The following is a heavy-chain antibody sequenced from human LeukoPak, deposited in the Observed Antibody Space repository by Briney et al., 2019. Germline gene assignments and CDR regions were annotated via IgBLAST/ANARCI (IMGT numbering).Heavy chain of an antibody. CDR1: GGSISSYY. Sequence: SETLSLTCTVSGGSISSYYWSWIRQPAGKGLEWIGRIYTSGSTNYNPSLKSRVTMSVDTSKNQFSLNLSSVTAADTAVYYCARDRHWTNDWVFDYWGQGTLVTVSS. V-gene: IGHV4-4*07. J-gene: IGHJ4*02. D-gene: IGHD1/OR15-1a*01. CDR3: ARDRHWTNDWVFDY. CDR2: IYTSGST.